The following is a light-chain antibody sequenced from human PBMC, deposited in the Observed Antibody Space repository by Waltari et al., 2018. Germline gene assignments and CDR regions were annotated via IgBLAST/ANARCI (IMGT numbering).Light chain of an antibody. CDR3: QQSYSTPWT. Sequence: DIQMTQSPSSLSASVGDTVPITCRASQRISSYLNWYRQKPGKAPKLLIYAASSLQSGVPSRFSGSGSGTDVTLTISSLQPEDFATYYCQQSYSTPWTFGQGTKVEIK. V-gene: IGKV1-39*01. J-gene: IGKJ1*01. CDR2: AAS. CDR1: QRISSY.